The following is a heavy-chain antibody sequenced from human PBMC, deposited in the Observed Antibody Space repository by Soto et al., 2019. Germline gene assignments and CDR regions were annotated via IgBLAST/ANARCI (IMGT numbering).Heavy chain of an antibody. V-gene: IGHV3-23*04. CDR2: ISDSGTTT. D-gene: IGHD1-1*01. CDR3: ARHMWDLVEPLVDT. Sequence: VQLVESGGGLVQPGGSLRLSCAVSGFTFSTFGMSWVRQPPGKGLEGVSMISDSGTTTYYPDSVKGRFTISRDNSRNTLYLQVNSLRAEDTAVYYCARHMWDLVEPLVDTWGQGTRVTVSP. J-gene: IGHJ5*02. CDR1: GFTFSTFG.